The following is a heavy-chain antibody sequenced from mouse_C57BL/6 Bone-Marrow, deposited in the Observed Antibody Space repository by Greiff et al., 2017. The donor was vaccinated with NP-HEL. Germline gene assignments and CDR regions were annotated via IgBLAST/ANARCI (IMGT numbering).Heavy chain of an antibody. CDR1: GYTFTSYW. V-gene: IGHV1-64*01. Sequence: QVQLQQPGAELVKPGASVKLSCKASGYTFTSYWMPWVKQRPGQGLEWIGMIHPNSGSTNYNEKFKSQATLTVDKSSSTAYMQLSSLTSEDSAVYYCARRHYDYEAWFAYWGQGTLVTVSA. D-gene: IGHD2-4*01. CDR2: IHPNSGST. J-gene: IGHJ3*01. CDR3: ARRHYDYEAWFAY.